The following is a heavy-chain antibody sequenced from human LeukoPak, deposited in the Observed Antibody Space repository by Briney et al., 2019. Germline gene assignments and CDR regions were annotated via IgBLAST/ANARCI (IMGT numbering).Heavy chain of an antibody. CDR1: GGSISSGGYC. Sequence: PSQTLSLTCTVSGGSISSGGYCWSWIRQPPGKGLEWIGYIYHSGSTYYNPSLKSRVTISVDRSKNQFSLKLSSVTAADTAVYYCARYPYYYYYMDVWGKGTTVTVSS. V-gene: IGHV4-30-2*01. CDR3: ARYPYYYYYMDV. J-gene: IGHJ6*03. CDR2: IYHSGST.